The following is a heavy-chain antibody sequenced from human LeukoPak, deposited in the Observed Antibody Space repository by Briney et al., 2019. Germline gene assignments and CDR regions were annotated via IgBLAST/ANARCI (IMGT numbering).Heavy chain of an antibody. V-gene: IGHV4-59*12. CDR2: IYYSGST. CDR1: GGSISSYY. D-gene: IGHD3-22*01. J-gene: IGHJ4*02. Sequence: PSETLSLTCTVSGGSISSYYWSWIRQPPGKGLEWIGYIYYSGSTNYNPSLKSRVTISVDTSKNQFSLKLSSVTAADTAVYYCARDSPKYYYDSSGYYYDHYFDYWGQGTLVTVSS. CDR3: ARDSPKYYYDSSGYYYDHYFDY.